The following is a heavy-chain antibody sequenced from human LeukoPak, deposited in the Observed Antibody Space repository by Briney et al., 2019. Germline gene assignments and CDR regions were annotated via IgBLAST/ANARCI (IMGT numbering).Heavy chain of an antibody. D-gene: IGHD3-9*01. Sequence: SETLSLTCTVSGGSISSYYWSWIRQPPGKGLEWIGYIYYSGSTNYNPSLKGRVTISVDTSKNQFSLKLSSVTAADTAVYYCARDRAGYYGTPFDPWGQGTLATVSS. V-gene: IGHV4-59*01. CDR2: IYYSGST. J-gene: IGHJ5*02. CDR1: GGSISSYY. CDR3: ARDRAGYYGTPFDP.